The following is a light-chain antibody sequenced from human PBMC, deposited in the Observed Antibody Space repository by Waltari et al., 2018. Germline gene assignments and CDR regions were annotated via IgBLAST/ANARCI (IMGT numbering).Light chain of an antibody. J-gene: IGKJ1*01. V-gene: IGKV1-5*03. Sequence: TCRASRVIGGLLAYDQQRPRKHPTLVIYKASSLESGVQQRCSRSGAGTEFTLTIRILQPDNFATYCFQRYNSYSGTFGQGTKVEIK. CDR3: QRYNSYSGT. CDR1: RVIGGL. CDR2: KAS.